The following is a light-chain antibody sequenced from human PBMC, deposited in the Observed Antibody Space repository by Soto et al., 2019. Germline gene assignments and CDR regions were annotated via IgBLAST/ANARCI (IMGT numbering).Light chain of an antibody. CDR1: QSVINNY. V-gene: IGKV3-20*01. J-gene: IGKJ1*01. Sequence: EIVMTQSPATLSVSPGERATLSCRASQSVINNYLAWYQQKPGQAPRLLIYGASSRATGIPDRFSGSGSGTDFTLTISRLEPEDFAVYYCQQYGSSPWTFGQGTKVDI. CDR3: QQYGSSPWT. CDR2: GAS.